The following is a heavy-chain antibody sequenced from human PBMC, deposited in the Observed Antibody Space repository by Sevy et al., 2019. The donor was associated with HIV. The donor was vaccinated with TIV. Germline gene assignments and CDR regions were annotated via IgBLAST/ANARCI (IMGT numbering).Heavy chain of an antibody. D-gene: IGHD6-13*01. CDR1: GFTFSSYW. J-gene: IGHJ6*02. V-gene: IGHV3-7*01. Sequence: GGSLRLSCAASGFTFSSYWMSWVRQAPGKGLEWVANIKQDGSEKYYVDSVKGRFTISRDNAKNSRYLQMNSLRAEDTAVYYCAREGWQQLVAVLYYYYGMDVWGQGTTVTVSS. CDR2: IKQDGSEK. CDR3: AREGWQQLVAVLYYYYGMDV.